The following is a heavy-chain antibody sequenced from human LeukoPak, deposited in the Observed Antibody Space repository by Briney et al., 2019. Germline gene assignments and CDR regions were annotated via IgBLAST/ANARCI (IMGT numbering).Heavy chain of an antibody. J-gene: IGHJ6*02. V-gene: IGHV3-48*04. CDR1: EFTFSSYT. CDR3: ARQSPRYYYYGMDV. CDR2: IDLSGSTL. Sequence: GGSLRLSCAASEFTFSSYTMNWVRQAPGKGLEWVSYIDLSGSTLYYVDSVKGRFTISRDNAKNSLYLQMNSLRAEDTAVYYCARQSPRYYYYGMDVWGQGTTVTVSS.